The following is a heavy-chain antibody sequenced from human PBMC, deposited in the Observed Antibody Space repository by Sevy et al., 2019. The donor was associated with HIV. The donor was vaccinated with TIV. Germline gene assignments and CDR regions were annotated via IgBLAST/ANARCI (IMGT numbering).Heavy chain of an antibody. Sequence: ASVKVSCKASGGTFSSYAISWVRQAPGQGLEWIGGIIPIFGTANYAQKFQGRVTITADESTSTAYMELSSLGSEDTAVYYCARDSTRWLRTPGYWYFDLWGRGTLVTVSS. CDR1: GGTFSSYA. J-gene: IGHJ2*01. V-gene: IGHV1-69*13. CDR3: ARDSTRWLRTPGYWYFDL. D-gene: IGHD5-12*01. CDR2: IIPIFGTA.